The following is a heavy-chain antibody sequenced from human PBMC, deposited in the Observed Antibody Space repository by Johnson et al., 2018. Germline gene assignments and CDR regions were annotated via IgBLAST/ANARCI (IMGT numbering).Heavy chain of an antibody. V-gene: IGHV3-20*04. Sequence: EVQLVESGGGLVQPGGSLRLSCAASGFTFDDYGMSWVRQAPGKGLEWVSGISWNSGSIGYADSVQGRFTISRDNAKNSLYLQMNSLRAEDTAVYYCARFPWELPYDAFDIWGQGTMVTVSS. CDR1: GFTFDDYG. CDR2: ISWNSGSI. CDR3: ARFPWELPYDAFDI. J-gene: IGHJ3*02. D-gene: IGHD1-26*01.